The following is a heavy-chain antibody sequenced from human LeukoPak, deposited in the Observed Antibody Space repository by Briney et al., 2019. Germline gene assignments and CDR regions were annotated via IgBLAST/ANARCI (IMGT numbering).Heavy chain of an antibody. V-gene: IGHV3-7*01. J-gene: IGHJ4*02. CDR3: AVLRSLDY. D-gene: IGHD3-3*01. Sequence: GGSLRLSCAASGFIFSRFWMSWVRQAPGKGPEWVANINQDGSEKHYVDSVKGRFTISRDNAKNSVYLQMNSLRAADTAVYYCAVLRSLDYWGQGTLVTVSS. CDR1: GFIFSRFW. CDR2: INQDGSEK.